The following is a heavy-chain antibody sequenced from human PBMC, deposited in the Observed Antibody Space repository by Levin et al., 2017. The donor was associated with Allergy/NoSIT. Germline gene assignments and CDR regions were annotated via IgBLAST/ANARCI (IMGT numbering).Heavy chain of an antibody. CDR1: GGSISSYY. D-gene: IGHD4-17*01. CDR3: ATQGDGDPLGAFDI. CDR2: IYTSGST. Sequence: SQTLSLTCTVSGGSISSYYWSWIRQPAGKGLEWIGRIYTSGSTNYNPSLKSRVTMSVDTSKNQFSLKLSSVTAADTAVYYCATQGDGDPLGAFDIWGQGTMVTVSS. V-gene: IGHV4-4*07. J-gene: IGHJ3*02.